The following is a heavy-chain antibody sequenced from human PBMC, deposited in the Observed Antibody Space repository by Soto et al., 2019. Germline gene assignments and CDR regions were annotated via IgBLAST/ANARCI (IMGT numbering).Heavy chain of an antibody. CDR2: IHYTGTT. Sequence: HVQLQESGPGLVKPSETLSLTCTVSGGSISNFYWSWIRQPPGKALEWIGYIHYTGTTNYNSSLRSRLAMSIDTSMNQFSLTLNSVTAADTAFYYCARGDYGGNPVLWGQGTLVTVSS. CDR3: ARGDYGGNPVL. D-gene: IGHD4-17*01. CDR1: GGSISNFY. J-gene: IGHJ4*02. V-gene: IGHV4-59*01.